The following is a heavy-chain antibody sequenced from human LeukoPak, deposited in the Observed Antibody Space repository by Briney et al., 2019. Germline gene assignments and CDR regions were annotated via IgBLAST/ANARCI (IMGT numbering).Heavy chain of an antibody. CDR1: GFTFSYSS. Sequence: GSLRLSCAASGFTFSYSSMNWVRQAPGKGLEWVSYISSSSYTIYYADSVKGRFTISRDNAKNSLYLQMNSLRPGDTAVYYCASGQYDILTGLPLPDSWGQGTLVTVSS. D-gene: IGHD3-9*01. CDR3: ASGQYDILTGLPLPDS. J-gene: IGHJ4*02. V-gene: IGHV3-48*01. CDR2: ISSSSYTI.